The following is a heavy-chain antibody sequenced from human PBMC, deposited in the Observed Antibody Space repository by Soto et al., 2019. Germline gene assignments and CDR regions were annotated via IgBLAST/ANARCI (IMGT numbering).Heavy chain of an antibody. CDR1: GFAFTSHC. D-gene: IGHD3-3*01. CDR3: ARLNFGVVTSFSCFDP. V-gene: IGHV5-10-1*04. Sequence: REALNLSSYGSGFAFTSHCIAWLRLLPGKGLGWIGNIDLVDSQTHYIPSFQGQVTLSADKSINTSYLQWATLRASDTAIYYCARLNFGVVTSFSCFDPLGPGTLVTVSS. J-gene: IGHJ5*02. CDR2: IDLVDSQT.